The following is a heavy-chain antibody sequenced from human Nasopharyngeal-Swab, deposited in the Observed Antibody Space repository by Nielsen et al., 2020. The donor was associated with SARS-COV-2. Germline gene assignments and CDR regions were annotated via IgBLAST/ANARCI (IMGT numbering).Heavy chain of an antibody. J-gene: IGHJ6*02. Sequence: GESLKISCAASGFTFSSYGMHWVRQGPSKGLEWVAVISYDGSNKYYADSVKGRFTISRDNSKNTLYLQMNSLRAEDTAVYYCAKDRYSGSYMGLVYYYGMDVWGQGTTVTVSS. V-gene: IGHV3-30*18. D-gene: IGHD1-26*01. CDR2: ISYDGSNK. CDR1: GFTFSSYG. CDR3: AKDRYSGSYMGLVYYYGMDV.